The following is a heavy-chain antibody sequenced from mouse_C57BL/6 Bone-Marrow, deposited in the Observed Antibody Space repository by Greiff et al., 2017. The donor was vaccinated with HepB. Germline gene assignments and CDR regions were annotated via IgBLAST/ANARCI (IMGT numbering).Heavy chain of an antibody. V-gene: IGHV10-3*01. J-gene: IGHJ4*01. Sequence: EVQLVESGGGLVQPKGSLKLSCAASGFTFNTYAMHWVRQAPGQGLEWVARIRSKSSNYATYYAESVKDRFTINRDDSQTMLYLQMNNLKTEDTAMYYCVRDRTYYSNYDEVCYYAMDYWGQGTSVTVSS. CDR2: IRSKSSNYAT. D-gene: IGHD2-5*01. CDR1: GFTFNTYA. CDR3: VRDRTYYSNYDEVCYYAMDY.